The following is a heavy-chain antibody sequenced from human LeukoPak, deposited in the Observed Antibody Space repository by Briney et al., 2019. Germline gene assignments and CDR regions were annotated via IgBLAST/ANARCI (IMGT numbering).Heavy chain of an antibody. CDR2: IDYSGST. V-gene: IGHV4-31*03. Sequence: PSETLSLTCTVSGGSISSGGYYWSWIRQHPGKGLEWIGYIDYSGSTYYNPSLKSRVTISVDTSKNQFSLKLSSVTAADTAVYYCARRLGQQLVPGNNWFDPWGQGTLVTVSS. D-gene: IGHD6-13*01. J-gene: IGHJ5*02. CDR3: ARRLGQQLVPGNNWFDP. CDR1: GGSISSGGYY.